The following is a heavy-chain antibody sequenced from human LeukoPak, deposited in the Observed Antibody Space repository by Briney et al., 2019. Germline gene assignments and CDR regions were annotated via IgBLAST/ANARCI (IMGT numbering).Heavy chain of an antibody. V-gene: IGHV4-34*01. CDR3: ARKGYSSPFDY. D-gene: IGHD6-13*01. CDR1: GGSFSGYY. CDR2: INHSGST. J-gene: IGHJ4*02. Sequence: SETLSLTCAVYGGSFSGYYWSWIRQPPGKGLEWIGEINHSGSTNYNPSLKSRVTISVDTSKNQFSLKLSSVTAADTAVYYFARKGYSSPFDYWGQGTLVTVSS.